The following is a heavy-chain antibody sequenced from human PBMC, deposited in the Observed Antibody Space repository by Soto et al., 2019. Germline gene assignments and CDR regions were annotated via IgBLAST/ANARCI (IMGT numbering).Heavy chain of an antibody. J-gene: IGHJ4*02. Sequence: QVQLVQSGAEVKKPGASVKVSCKTSGYTFINYGISWVRQAPGQGLEWMGWINTYNGNTNYAQNLQGRVTMTTDTSTTTAYMELRSLRSDDTAMYYCGRVSGSGYYSWGYWGQGTLVTVSS. CDR2: INTYNGNT. CDR1: GYTFINYG. CDR3: GRVSGSGYYSWGY. V-gene: IGHV1-18*01. D-gene: IGHD5-12*01.